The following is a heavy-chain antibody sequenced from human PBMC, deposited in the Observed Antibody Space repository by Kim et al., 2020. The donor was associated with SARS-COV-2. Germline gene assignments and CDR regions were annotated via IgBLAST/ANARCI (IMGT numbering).Heavy chain of an antibody. Sequence: YADSVKGRFTISRDNSKNTLYLQMNSLRAEDTAVYYCARSMGGYGASFDYWGQGTLVTVSS. CDR3: ARSMGGYGASFDY. J-gene: IGHJ4*02. V-gene: IGHV3-30*01. D-gene: IGHD4-17*01.